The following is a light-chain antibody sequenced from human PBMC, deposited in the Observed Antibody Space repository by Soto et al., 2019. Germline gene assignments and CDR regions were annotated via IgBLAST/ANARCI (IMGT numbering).Light chain of an antibody. CDR2: AXS. Sequence: IQMTQSPSSLVASLGDRVTLSXRASQSISLYFNWYQQKPGXAPTXXXDAXSSLQRGGPSRFSGSGSATDFTLPISSLQPEYFSTYYCQQSYSTTPTFGQGTKVDIK. J-gene: IGKJ1*01. CDR3: QQSYSTTPT. V-gene: IGKV1-39*01. CDR1: QSISLY.